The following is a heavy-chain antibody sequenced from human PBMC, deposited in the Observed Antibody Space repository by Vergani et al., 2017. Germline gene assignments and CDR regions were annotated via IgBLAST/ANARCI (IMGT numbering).Heavy chain of an antibody. J-gene: IGHJ5*01. V-gene: IGHV3-74*01. CDR1: GFSFSDYW. D-gene: IGHD5-12*01. CDR3: VRSRCSGPCFMSNWFDS. Sequence: EVQLVESGGGLIHPGGSLRLSCEGSGFSFSDYWMHWVRHSPEKGLVWVSRSKSDGSITNYADSVKGRFTISRDNAKNTLYLEMNSLRGDDTAIYYCVRSRCSGPCFMSNWFDSWGQGTLVTVSS. CDR2: SKSDGSIT.